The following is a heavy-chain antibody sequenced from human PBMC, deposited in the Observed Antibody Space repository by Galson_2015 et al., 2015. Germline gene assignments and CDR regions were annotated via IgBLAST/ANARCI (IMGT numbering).Heavy chain of an antibody. Sequence: SVRLSCEASGFTFSSNYMSWVRQAPGKGLEWVAVIYSGGSTYYADSVKGRFTISRDNSNNTQYLQMISLRADDTAVYYCATSYDILTGYGSDPWGQGTLVTVSS. CDR3: ATSYDILTGYGSDP. V-gene: IGHV3-53*01. CDR1: GFTFSSNY. D-gene: IGHD3-9*01. J-gene: IGHJ5*02. CDR2: IYSGGST.